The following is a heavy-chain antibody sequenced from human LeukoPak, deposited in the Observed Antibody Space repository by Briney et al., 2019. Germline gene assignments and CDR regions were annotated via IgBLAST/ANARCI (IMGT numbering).Heavy chain of an antibody. CDR3: AGELFYYGSGSYYLY. V-gene: IGHV4-59*01. D-gene: IGHD3-10*01. CDR1: GGSISSYY. J-gene: IGHJ4*02. CDR2: IYYSGST. Sequence: SETLSLTCTVSGGSISSYYWSWIRQPPGKGLEWIGYIYYSGSTNYNPSLKSRVTISVDTSKNQFSLKLSSVTAADTAVYYCAGELFYYGSGSYYLYWGQGTLVTVSS.